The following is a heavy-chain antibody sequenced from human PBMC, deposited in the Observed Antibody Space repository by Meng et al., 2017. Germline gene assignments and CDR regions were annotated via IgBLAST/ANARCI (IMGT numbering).Heavy chain of an antibody. CDR1: GFTFSNAW. J-gene: IGHJ6*02. Sequence: GGSLRLSCAASGFTFSNAWMSWVRQAPGRGLEWVGRIKSKTDGGTTDYAAPVKGRFTISRDDSKNTLYLQMNSLKTEDTAVYYCTTLIKYCSSTSCYFGYYYYGMDVWSQGTTVTVSS. CDR2: IKSKTDGGTT. D-gene: IGHD2-2*01. CDR3: TTLIKYCSSTSCYFGYYYYGMDV. V-gene: IGHV3-15*01.